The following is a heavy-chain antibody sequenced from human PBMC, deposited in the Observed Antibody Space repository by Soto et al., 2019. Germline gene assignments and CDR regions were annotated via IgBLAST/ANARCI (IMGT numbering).Heavy chain of an antibody. J-gene: IGHJ5*02. D-gene: IGHD6-19*01. V-gene: IGHV1-8*01. Sequence: QVQLVQSGAEVKKPGASVKVSCKPSGYPFTSYHVNWVRQAPGQGLEWMGWMNPDSGSTDYALKFQGRLPMTRNTAMSTAYLALRILTSEDTAIYYCARGRCISKGSDSGWYIAHWGQGTQVIVSS. CDR1: GYPFTSYH. CDR2: MNPDSGST. CDR3: ARGRCISKGSDSGWYIAH.